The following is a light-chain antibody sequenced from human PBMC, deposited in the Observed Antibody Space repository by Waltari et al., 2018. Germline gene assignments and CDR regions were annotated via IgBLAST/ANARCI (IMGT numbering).Light chain of an antibody. CDR1: SSNIGSNT. CDR2: SNK. V-gene: IGLV1-44*01. Sequence: QSVLTQPPSASGTPGQRVTISCSGSSSNIGSNTVNWYQQLPGTAPKLLIYSNKQRASGFPDRFCGSKSGTSASLAISVLQSEDEADYYCAAWDDSLNGWVFGGGTKLTVL. CDR3: AAWDDSLNGWV. J-gene: IGLJ3*02.